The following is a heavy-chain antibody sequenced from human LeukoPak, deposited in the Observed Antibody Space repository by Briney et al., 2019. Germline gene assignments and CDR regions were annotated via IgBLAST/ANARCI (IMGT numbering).Heavy chain of an antibody. CDR2: INHSGST. J-gene: IGHJ4*02. D-gene: IGHD2-15*01. CDR1: GGSFSGYY. CDR3: ASLGYCSGGSCSEDDH. Sequence: SETLSLTCAVYGGSFSGYYWSWIRQPPGKGLEWIGEINHSGSTNYNPSLKSRVTTSVDTSKNQFSLKLSSVTAADTAVYYCASLGYCSGGSCSEDDHWGQGTLVTVSS. V-gene: IGHV4-34*01.